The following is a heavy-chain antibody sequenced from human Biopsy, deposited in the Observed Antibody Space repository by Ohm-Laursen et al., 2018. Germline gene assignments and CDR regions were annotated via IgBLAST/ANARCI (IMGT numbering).Heavy chain of an antibody. Sequence: SLRLSCAASKFTVTTNSMSWVRLAPGKGLEWVSVSYAGATTYYPDSVKGRFTISRDNSRNTVYLQMDSLRGEDTAVYFCARGSGSGFYFDQWGQGTLVTVSS. D-gene: IGHD2-15*01. CDR2: SYAGATT. CDR3: ARGSGSGFYFDQ. CDR1: KFTVTTNS. V-gene: IGHV3-66*01. J-gene: IGHJ4*02.